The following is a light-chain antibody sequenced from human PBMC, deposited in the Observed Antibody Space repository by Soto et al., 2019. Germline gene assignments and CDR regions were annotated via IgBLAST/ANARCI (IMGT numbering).Light chain of an antibody. J-gene: IGKJ1*01. Sequence: DIQMTQSPSTLSASVGDRVSITCRASQSISSWLAWYQQKPGKAPKVLIFDASSLKTGVPSRFSRSRSGTDFTLTISDLEPADFGLYDCQQRLNWPPGFGQWTKVDIK. CDR2: DAS. CDR3: QQRLNWPPG. CDR1: QSISSW. V-gene: IGKV1-5*01.